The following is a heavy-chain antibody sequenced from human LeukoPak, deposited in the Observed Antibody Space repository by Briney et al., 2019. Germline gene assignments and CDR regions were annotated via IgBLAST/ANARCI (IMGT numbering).Heavy chain of an antibody. CDR3: AKRLGGYGEGGLDY. CDR1: GFTFSSYD. J-gene: IGHJ4*02. V-gene: IGHV3-23*01. D-gene: IGHD4-17*01. CDR2: ITDSGGNT. Sequence: GGSLRLSCAASGFTFSSYDMNWVRQAPGKGLEWVSTITDSGGNTWYADSVKGRFAISRDNSKNTVYLQMNSLRAEDTAVYYCAKRLGGYGEGGLDYWGQGTLVTVSS.